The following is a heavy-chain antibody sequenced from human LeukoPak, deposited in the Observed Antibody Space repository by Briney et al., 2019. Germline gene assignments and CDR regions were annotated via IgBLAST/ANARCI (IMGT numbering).Heavy chain of an antibody. Sequence: PSETLSLTCTVSGGSISTSSYYWGWVRQPPGKGLEWIGNIFYSGSTYYSPSLKSRVTISLDTSKNQLSLKLSSVTAADTAVYYCARGQLDFDYWGQGTLVTVSS. V-gene: IGHV4-39*07. J-gene: IGHJ4*02. D-gene: IGHD1-1*01. CDR1: GGSISTSSYY. CDR2: IFYSGST. CDR3: ARGQLDFDY.